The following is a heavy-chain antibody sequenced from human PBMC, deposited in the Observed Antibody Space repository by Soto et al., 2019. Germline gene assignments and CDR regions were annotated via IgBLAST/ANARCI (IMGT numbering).Heavy chain of an antibody. V-gene: IGHV4-30-4*01. Sequence: PSETLSLTGTVSGGSISSGYYYWSWIRQPPGKGLEWIGYIYYSGSTYYNPSLKSRVTISVDTSKNQFSLKLSSVTAADTAVYYCARGAKYYYYGMDVSGHGTKVNVS. CDR3: ARGAKYYYYGMDV. J-gene: IGHJ6*02. CDR1: GGSISSGYYY. CDR2: IYYSGST.